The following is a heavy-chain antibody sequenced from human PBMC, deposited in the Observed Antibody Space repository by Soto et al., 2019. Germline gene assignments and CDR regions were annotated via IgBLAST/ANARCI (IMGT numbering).Heavy chain of an antibody. CDR3: ATSSGYYSAEYFQH. Sequence: GESLKISCKGSGYSFISYWIGWVRQMPGKGLEWMGIIYPGDSDTRYSPSFQGPVTISVDKSISTAYLQWSSLKASDTAMYYCATSSGYYSAEYFQHWGQGTLVTVSS. J-gene: IGHJ1*01. CDR1: GYSFISYW. CDR2: IYPGDSDT. V-gene: IGHV5-51*01. D-gene: IGHD3-22*01.